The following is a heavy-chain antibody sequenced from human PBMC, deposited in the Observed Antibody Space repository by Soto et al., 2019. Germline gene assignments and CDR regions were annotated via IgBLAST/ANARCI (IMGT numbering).Heavy chain of an antibody. V-gene: IGHV3-7*01. CDR3: ARNRDYAFDY. D-gene: IGHD4-17*01. J-gene: IGHJ4*02. CDR2: IKQDGSDK. CDR1: GFMFSNYW. Sequence: GGPLRLSCTAAGFMFSNYWMSWVRQAPGKGLEWVAIIKQDGSDKYYVDSVKGRFTISRDNAKNSLYLQMNSLRIEDAAVYYCARNRDYAFDYWGRGTLVTVSS.